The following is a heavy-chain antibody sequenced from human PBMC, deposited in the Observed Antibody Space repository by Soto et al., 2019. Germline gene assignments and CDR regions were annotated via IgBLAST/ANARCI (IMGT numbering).Heavy chain of an antibody. J-gene: IGHJ4*02. V-gene: IGHV4-31*03. D-gene: IGHD6-13*01. Sequence: QVQLQESGPGLVKPSQTLSLTCTVSGGSISSGGHYWSWIRQHPGKGLEWIGYIYYSGSTYYNPSLKGRVTISVDTPKHQFSPKLSSVTAADTAVYYCASSFGVAAAGPFDYWGQGTLVTVSS. CDR3: ASSFGVAAAGPFDY. CDR2: IYYSGST. CDR1: GGSISSGGHY.